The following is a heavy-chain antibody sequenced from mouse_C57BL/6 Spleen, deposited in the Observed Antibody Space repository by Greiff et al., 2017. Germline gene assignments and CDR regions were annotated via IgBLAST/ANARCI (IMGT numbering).Heavy chain of an antibody. Sequence: VQLQQPGAELVKPGASVKVSCKASGYTFTSYWMHWVKQRPGQGLEWIGRIYPSDSDPNYNQQFKGKATLTVDKSSSTAYMQLRSLTPEDSAVYYCAISHYDYPPMDYWGQGTSVTVSS. J-gene: IGHJ4*01. V-gene: IGHV1-74*01. D-gene: IGHD2-4*01. CDR3: AISHYDYPPMDY. CDR2: IYPSDSDP. CDR1: GYTFTSYW.